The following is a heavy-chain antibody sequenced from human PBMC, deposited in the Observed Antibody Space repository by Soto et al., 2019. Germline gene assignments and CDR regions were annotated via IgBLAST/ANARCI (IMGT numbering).Heavy chain of an antibody. Sequence: SETLSLTCTVSGGSISNHYWSFIRQSPGKGLEWIGWIYYTVTTSYNPSLRSRLTISVDTSKNQVSLSLNSVTAADTAVYYCARYSTYVPTFFDYWGPGAXVTVSS. V-gene: IGHV4-59*11. CDR2: IYYTVTT. J-gene: IGHJ4*02. D-gene: IGHD3-10*02. CDR3: ARYSTYVPTFFDY. CDR1: GGSISNHY.